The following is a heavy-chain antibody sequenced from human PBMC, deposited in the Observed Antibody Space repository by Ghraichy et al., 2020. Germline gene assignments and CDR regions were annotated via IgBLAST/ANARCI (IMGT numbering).Heavy chain of an antibody. J-gene: IGHJ4*02. Sequence: GGSLRLSCAASGFTVSSNYMSWVRQAPGKGLEWVSVIYSGGSTYYADSVKGRFTISRDNSKNTLYLQMNSLRAEDTAVYYCARGPSGYCSGGSCFPGAFDYWGQGTLVTVSS. CDR2: IYSGGST. CDR3: ARGPSGYCSGGSCFPGAFDY. V-gene: IGHV3-66*02. D-gene: IGHD2-15*01. CDR1: GFTVSSNY.